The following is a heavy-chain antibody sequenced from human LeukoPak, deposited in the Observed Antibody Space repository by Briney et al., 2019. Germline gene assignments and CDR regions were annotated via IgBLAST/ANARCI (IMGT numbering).Heavy chain of an antibody. Sequence: GGSLRLSCAASGFALSSHWMTWVRQVPGRGPEWVANVNRDGSETYYLDSVKGRFTISKDNAKNSLYLQMNSLRVEDTAFYYCAKDNRRHYTSGPNPDSLHWGQGALVTVSS. J-gene: IGHJ4*02. CDR2: VNRDGSET. CDR3: AKDNRRHYTSGPNPDSLH. V-gene: IGHV3-7*03. CDR1: GFALSSHW. D-gene: IGHD6-19*01.